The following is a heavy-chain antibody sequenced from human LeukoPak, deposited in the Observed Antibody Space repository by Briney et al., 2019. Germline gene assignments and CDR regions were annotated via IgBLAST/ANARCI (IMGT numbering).Heavy chain of an antibody. V-gene: IGHV4-39*01. J-gene: IGHJ4*02. CDR1: GRSLSNSRYY. CDR2: IYYSGST. D-gene: IGHD6-13*01. CDR3: ARHKAAAVDY. Sequence: SETLSLTCTVSGRSLSNSRYYWGWLRHPPGKALEGFGSIYYSGSTYYNPSLKSRVTISVDTSKNQFSLKLSSVTAADTAVYYCARHKAAAVDYWGQGTLVTVSS.